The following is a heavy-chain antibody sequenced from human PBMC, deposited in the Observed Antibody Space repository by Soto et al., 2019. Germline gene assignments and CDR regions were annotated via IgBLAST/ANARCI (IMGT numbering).Heavy chain of an antibody. CDR2: ISYDGSNE. Sequence: GGSLRLSCAASGFIFTTYGFLWVRQAPGKGLEWVAVISYDGSNEYYADSVKGRFTISRDISKNTLYLQMNSLRAEDTAVYYCHGYGYWGQGTLVTVS. CDR3: HGYGY. CDR1: GFIFTTYG. V-gene: IGHV3-30*14. D-gene: IGHD5-12*01. J-gene: IGHJ4*02.